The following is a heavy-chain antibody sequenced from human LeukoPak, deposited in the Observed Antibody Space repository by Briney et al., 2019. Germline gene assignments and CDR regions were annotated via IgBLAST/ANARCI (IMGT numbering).Heavy chain of an antibody. J-gene: IGHJ4*02. CDR1: RFTFSSYA. CDR2: IWYDGSNK. D-gene: IGHD3-10*01. CDR3: AREVRGVAPGDY. V-gene: IGHV3-33*08. Sequence: GGSLRLSCAASRFTFSSYAMHWVRQAPGKGLEWVAVIWYDGSNKYYADSVKGRFTISRDNSKNTLYLQMNSLRAEDTAVYYCAREVRGVAPGDYWGQGTLVTVSS.